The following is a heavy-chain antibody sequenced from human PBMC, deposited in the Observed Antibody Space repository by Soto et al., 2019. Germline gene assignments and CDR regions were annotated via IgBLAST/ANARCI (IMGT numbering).Heavy chain of an antibody. CDR1: GFTFTNYA. V-gene: IGHV3-23*01. Sequence: EVQLLESGGGFVQPGGSLRLSCAASGFTFTNYALSWVRQAPGKGPEWVSTIGGGSGSTSYADSVKGRFSISRENSKNTLYLQMSSLRAEDTALYYCATRMYSTSWYYFVSWGQGTLVTVSS. CDR3: ATRMYSTSWYYFVS. J-gene: IGHJ4*02. D-gene: IGHD6-13*01. CDR2: IGGGSGST.